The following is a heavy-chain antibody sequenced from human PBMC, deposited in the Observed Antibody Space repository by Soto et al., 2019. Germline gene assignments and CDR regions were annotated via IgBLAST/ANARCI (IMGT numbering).Heavy chain of an antibody. CDR1: SGSIKSYH. V-gene: IGHV4-59*01. Sequence: QVQLQESGPGLVKPSETLSLTCIVSSGSIKSYHWSWIRQPPGKRPEWIGDVYYTGSASYNPSLKSRVTMSVDTSKNQFSLKLTPVTAADTAVYYCATDSSSYYHIFDYWGQGTLVSVSS. CDR3: ATDSSSYYHIFDY. CDR2: VYYTGSA. D-gene: IGHD6-13*01. J-gene: IGHJ4*02.